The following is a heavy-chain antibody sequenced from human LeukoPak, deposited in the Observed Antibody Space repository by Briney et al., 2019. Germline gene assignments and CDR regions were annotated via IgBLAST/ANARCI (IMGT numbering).Heavy chain of an antibody. D-gene: IGHD5-18*01. J-gene: IGHJ4*02. CDR1: GFTFSSYW. V-gene: IGHV3-74*01. Sequence: PGGSLRLSCAASGFTFSSYWMHWVRQAPGKGLVWVSRINSDGSSTSYADSVKGRFTISRDNAKNTLYLQMNSLRAEDTAVYYCARDLITPTAMVTGGSDYWGQGTLVTVSS. CDR3: ARDLITPTAMVTGGSDY. CDR2: INSDGSST.